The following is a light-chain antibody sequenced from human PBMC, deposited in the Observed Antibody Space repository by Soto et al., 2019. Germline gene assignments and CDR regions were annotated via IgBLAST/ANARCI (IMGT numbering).Light chain of an antibody. V-gene: IGLV2-23*01. CDR2: EGS. Sequence: QSALTQPASVSGSPGQSIPISCTGTSSDVGSYNLVSWYQQHPGKAPKLMIYEGSKRPSGVSNRFSGSKSGNTASLTISGLQAEDEADYYCCSYAGTQVVFGGGTKLTVL. J-gene: IGLJ2*01. CDR1: SSDVGSYNL. CDR3: CSYAGTQVV.